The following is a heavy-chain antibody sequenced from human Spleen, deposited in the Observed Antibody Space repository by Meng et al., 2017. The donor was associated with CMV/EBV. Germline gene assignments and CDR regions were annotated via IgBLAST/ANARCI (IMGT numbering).Heavy chain of an antibody. CDR3: ARGGSKRIEGGWFDY. CDR1: SIDSYK. Sequence: SIDSYKCRWSREPRGEGVGLTWDSYNSRSTKYDASVKGRVTISGDTSKNKFYLKMSCLTAEDTAVYYCARGGSKRIEGGWFDYWGQGTLVTVSS. D-gene: IGHD2-15*01. V-gene: IGHV4-4*08. CDR2: SYNSRST. J-gene: IGHJ4*02.